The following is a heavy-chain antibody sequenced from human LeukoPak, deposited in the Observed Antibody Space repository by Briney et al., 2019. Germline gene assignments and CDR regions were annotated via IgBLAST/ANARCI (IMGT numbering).Heavy chain of an antibody. CDR1: GYTFTSYD. V-gene: IGHV1-8*01. J-gene: IGHJ6*02. Sequence: GASVKVSCKASGYTFTSYDINWVRQATGQGLEWMGWMNPNSGNTGYAQKFQGRVTMTRNTSISTAYMELSSLRSEDTAVYYCARGGFDLYGIYYYYYGMDVWGQGTTVTVSS. D-gene: IGHD2-8*01. CDR2: MNPNSGNT. CDR3: ARGGFDLYGIYYYYYGMDV.